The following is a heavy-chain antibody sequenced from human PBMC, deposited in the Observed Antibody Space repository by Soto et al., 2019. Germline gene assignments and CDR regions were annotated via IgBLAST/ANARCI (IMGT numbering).Heavy chain of an antibody. Sequence: QLQLQESGSGLVKPSQTLSLTCAVSGGSISSGGYSWSWIRQPPGKGLEWIGYIYHSGSTYYNPSLKSRVXXSXDXXKNQFSLKLSSVTAADTAVYYCARGRGGSYLQMHPWGQGTLVTVSS. D-gene: IGHD1-26*01. V-gene: IGHV4-30-2*01. J-gene: IGHJ5*02. CDR3: ARGRGGSYLQMHP. CDR1: GGSISSGGYS. CDR2: IYHSGST.